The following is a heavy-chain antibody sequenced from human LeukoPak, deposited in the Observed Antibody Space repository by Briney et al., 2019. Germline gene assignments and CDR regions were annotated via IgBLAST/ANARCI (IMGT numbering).Heavy chain of an antibody. V-gene: IGHV3-21*01. Sequence: GGSLRLSCAASGFTFSSYSMNWVRQAPGKGLEWFSSISSSSSYIYYADSAKGRFTISRDNAKNSLYLQMNSLRAEDTAVYYCASVVVTVDYWGQGTLVTVSS. J-gene: IGHJ4*02. CDR2: ISSSSSYI. CDR1: GFTFSSYS. CDR3: ASVVVTVDY. D-gene: IGHD2-21*02.